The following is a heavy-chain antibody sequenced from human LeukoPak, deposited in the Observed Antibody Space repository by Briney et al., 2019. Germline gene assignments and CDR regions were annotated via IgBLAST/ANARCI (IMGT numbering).Heavy chain of an antibody. Sequence: PGGSLRLSCAASGFTFSSYSMNWVRQAPGKGLEWVSYISSGTSTKYYADSVKGRFTISRDNAKNSLYLQMNSLRDEDTAVYYCAKWGAQSGSYRVVDSWGRGTLVTVSS. V-gene: IGHV3-48*02. CDR1: GFTFSSYS. CDR3: AKWGAQSGSYRVVDS. J-gene: IGHJ4*02. D-gene: IGHD3-10*01. CDR2: ISSGTSTK.